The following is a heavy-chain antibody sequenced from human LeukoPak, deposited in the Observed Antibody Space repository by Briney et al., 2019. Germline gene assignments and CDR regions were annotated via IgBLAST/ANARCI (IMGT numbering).Heavy chain of an antibody. J-gene: IGHJ6*03. Sequence: GRSLRLSCAASGFTFSSYGMHWVRQAPGKGLEWVAVIWYDGSNKYYADSVKGRFTISRDNSKNTLYLQMNSLRAEDTAVHYCAREKWQYSYYYYYMDVWGKGTTVTVSS. CDR3: AREKWQYSYYYYYMDV. D-gene: IGHD2/OR15-2a*01. CDR2: IWYDGSNK. CDR1: GFTFSSYG. V-gene: IGHV3-33*01.